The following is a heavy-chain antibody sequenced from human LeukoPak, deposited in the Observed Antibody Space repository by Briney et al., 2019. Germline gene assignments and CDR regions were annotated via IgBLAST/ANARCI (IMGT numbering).Heavy chain of an antibody. CDR3: ARSYNSGTYPIDY. Sequence: ASVKVSCKASGYTFSGYYIHWVRQAPGQGLEWMGWINPNSGGTNYAQKFEGKVTMTRDTSINTVYMELSRLRSDDTAVYYCARSYNSGTYPIDYWGQGTLVTVSS. CDR2: INPNSGGT. CDR1: GYTFSGYY. V-gene: IGHV1-2*02. J-gene: IGHJ4*02. D-gene: IGHD1-26*01.